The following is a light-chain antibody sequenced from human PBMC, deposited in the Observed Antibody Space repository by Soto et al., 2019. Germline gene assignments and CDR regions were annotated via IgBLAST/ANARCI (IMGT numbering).Light chain of an antibody. Sequence: SLTQPGSLSGSPGQSIAISCTGNINDVGGYNFVSWYQQHPGKVPKLIIYDVNIMPSGVPDRFSASKSGITASLTISGLQAEDEADYYCCSYVGSDRSIVLGSGTKVIVL. CDR3: CSYVGSDRSIV. CDR1: INDVGGYNF. CDR2: DVN. V-gene: IGLV2-11*01. J-gene: IGLJ1*01.